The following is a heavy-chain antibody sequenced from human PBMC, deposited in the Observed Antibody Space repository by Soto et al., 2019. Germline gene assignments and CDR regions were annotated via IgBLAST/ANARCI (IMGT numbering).Heavy chain of an antibody. Sequence: QVQLVESGGGVVQPGRSLRLSCAASGFTFSSYGMHWVRQAPGKGLEWVAVISYDGSNKYYADSVKGRFTISRDNSKNTLYLQMNSLRAEDSAVYYCAKDDIAAAGNGMDVWGQGTTVTVSS. CDR1: GFTFSSYG. CDR3: AKDDIAAAGNGMDV. J-gene: IGHJ6*02. D-gene: IGHD6-13*01. V-gene: IGHV3-30*18. CDR2: ISYDGSNK.